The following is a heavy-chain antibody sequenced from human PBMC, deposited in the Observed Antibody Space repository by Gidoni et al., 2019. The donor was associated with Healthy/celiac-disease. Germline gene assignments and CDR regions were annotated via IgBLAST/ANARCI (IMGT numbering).Heavy chain of an antibody. D-gene: IGHD1-1*01. CDR1: GGSISSSSYY. Sequence: QLQLQESGPGLVKPSETLSLTCTVSGGSISSSSYYWGWIRQPPGKGLEWIGSIYYSGSTYYNPSLKSRVTISVDTSKNQFSLKLSSVTAADTAVYYCVLAADELDAFDIWGQGTMVTVSS. CDR2: IYYSGST. V-gene: IGHV4-39*01. CDR3: VLAADELDAFDI. J-gene: IGHJ3*02.